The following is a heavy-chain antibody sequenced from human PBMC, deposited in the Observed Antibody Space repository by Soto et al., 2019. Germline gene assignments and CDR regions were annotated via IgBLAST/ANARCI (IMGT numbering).Heavy chain of an antibody. V-gene: IGHV2-5*02. J-gene: IGHJ4*02. CDR2: IYWDDDY. CDR1: GFSLSTSGVG. D-gene: IGHD3-22*01. CDR3: AHTNLWASVITTSFYY. Sequence: SGPTPVYPTQTLTLTCTRSGFSLSTSGVGVGWIRQPPGKALEWLALIYWDDDYRYSPSLKSRLTITKDTSKNQVVLTMTNMDPVDTATYYCAHTNLWASVITTSFYYWGQGTLVTVSS.